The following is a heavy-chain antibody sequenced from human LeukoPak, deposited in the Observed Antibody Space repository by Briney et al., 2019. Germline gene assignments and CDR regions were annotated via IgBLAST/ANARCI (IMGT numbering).Heavy chain of an antibody. V-gene: IGHV4-4*07. D-gene: IGHD2-21*01. CDR1: GGSVSSYS. Sequence: SETLSLTFTVSGGSVSSYSWSWIRQPAGKGLEWIGRIYTSGTTNYNSSHKSRVTMSVDTSKNQFSLKLSSVTAADTAVYYCAREDFVVGGNTYYYYYMDVWGKGTTVIVSS. CDR3: AREDFVVGGNTYYYYYMDV. J-gene: IGHJ6*03. CDR2: IYTSGTT.